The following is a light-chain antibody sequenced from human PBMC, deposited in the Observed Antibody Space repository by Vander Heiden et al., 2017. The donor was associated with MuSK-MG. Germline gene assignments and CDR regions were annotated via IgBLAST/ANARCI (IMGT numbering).Light chain of an antibody. CDR2: GAS. J-gene: IGKJ2*01. Sequence: DIQMTQSPSSLSASVGDRVTITCRASQGINNFLAWFRQKPGKAPESLIHGASSLESGVPARFSGSGSGTDFTLTITSLQPEDFAAYSCQQDFRYPYTFGLGTKLEIK. V-gene: IGKV1-16*01. CDR1: QGINNF. CDR3: QQDFRYPYT.